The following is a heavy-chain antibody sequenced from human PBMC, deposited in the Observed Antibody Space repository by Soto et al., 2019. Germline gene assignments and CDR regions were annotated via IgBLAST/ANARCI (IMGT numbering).Heavy chain of an antibody. V-gene: IGHV3-33*01. CDR3: ARRRSTVTTAWFYHAMDV. CDR1: GFTFSDYG. Sequence: QVQLVESGGGVVQPGTSLRLSCAASGFTFSDYGMHWVRQAPGKGLEWVAVIWFDGSNKYYADSVKGRFTISRDNSKNTLDLQMDRLRADDTAVYYCARRRSTVTTAWFYHAMDVWGQGTTVTVSS. J-gene: IGHJ6*02. D-gene: IGHD4-17*01. CDR2: IWFDGSNK.